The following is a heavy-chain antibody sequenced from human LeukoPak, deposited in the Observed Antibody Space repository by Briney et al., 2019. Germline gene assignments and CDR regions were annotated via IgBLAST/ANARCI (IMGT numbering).Heavy chain of an antibody. D-gene: IGHD1-26*01. V-gene: IGHV3-30*02. CDR3: AKGRGWEASYYYYYMDL. CDR1: GFTFSSYG. Sequence: GGSLRLSCAASGFTFSSYGIHWVRQARGKGLEWVAFIRYDGSNKYYTDCVKGRFTIARDNSKNSVYMQIDRQRGGDTAVYYCAKGRGWEASYYYYYMDLWGKGTTVTISS. J-gene: IGHJ6*03. CDR2: IRYDGSNK.